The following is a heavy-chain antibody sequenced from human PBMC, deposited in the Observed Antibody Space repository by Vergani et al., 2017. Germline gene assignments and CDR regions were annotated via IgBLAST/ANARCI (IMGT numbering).Heavy chain of an antibody. D-gene: IGHD1-20*01. V-gene: IGHV4-61*02. CDR3: ARAYGRYDWFDY. CDR1: GASINNDFYY. CDR2: IYVSGIT. J-gene: IGHJ4*01. Sequence: QVQLQESGPGLVKPSQTLSLTCTVSGASINNDFYYWHWIRQPAGKGLEWIGRIYVSGITDYDSSLQSRVSMSVDTSKNQFSLSLPSVTAADTAVYYCARAYGRYDWFDYWGQRTLVNVSS.